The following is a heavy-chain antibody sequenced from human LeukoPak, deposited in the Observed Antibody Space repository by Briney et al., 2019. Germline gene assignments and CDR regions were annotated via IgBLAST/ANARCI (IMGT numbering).Heavy chain of an antibody. V-gene: IGHV4-34*01. CDR3: ARRLRANPRRGYFDY. Sequence: SETLSLTCAVYGGSFSGYYWSWIRQPPGKGLEWIGEINHSGSTNYNPSLKSRVTMSVDTSKNQFSLKLSSVTAADTAVYYCARRLRANPRRGYFDYWGQGTLVTVSS. CDR1: GGSFSGYY. J-gene: IGHJ4*02. D-gene: IGHD6-19*01. CDR2: INHSGST.